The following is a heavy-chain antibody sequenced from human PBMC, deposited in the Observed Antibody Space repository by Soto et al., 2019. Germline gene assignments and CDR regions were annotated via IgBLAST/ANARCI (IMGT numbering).Heavy chain of an antibody. CDR3: AKVRSSSRNEGPINY. V-gene: IGHV3-30*04. CDR1: GFTFSSYA. D-gene: IGHD6-6*01. Sequence: GGSLRLSCAASGFTFSSYAIHWVRQAPGKGLEWVAVISYDGSNKYYADSVKGRFTISRDNSKNTLYLQMNSLRAEDTAVYYCAKVRSSSRNEGPINYWGQGTLVTVSS. J-gene: IGHJ4*02. CDR2: ISYDGSNK.